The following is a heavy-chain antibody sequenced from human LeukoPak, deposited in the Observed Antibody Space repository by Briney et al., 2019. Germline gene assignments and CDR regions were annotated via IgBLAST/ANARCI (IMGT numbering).Heavy chain of an antibody. D-gene: IGHD6-19*01. CDR1: GFTFSNYA. Sequence: PGGSLRLSCAASGFTFSNYAMRWVRQAPGKGLEWVSGISGSGDSTYYADSVKGRFTISRDNSKNTLYLQMNSLRAEDTAVYYCAKGRYSSGWSIDYWGQGTLVTVSS. J-gene: IGHJ4*02. CDR2: ISGSGDST. CDR3: AKGRYSSGWSIDY. V-gene: IGHV3-23*01.